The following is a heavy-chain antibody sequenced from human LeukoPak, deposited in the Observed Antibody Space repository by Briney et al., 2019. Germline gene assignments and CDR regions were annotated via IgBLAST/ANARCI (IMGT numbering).Heavy chain of an antibody. CDR3: ASGPWYYYDSSGYFDY. D-gene: IGHD3-22*01. CDR2: IYYSGST. J-gene: IGHJ4*02. Sequence: PSETLSLTCTVSGGSVSSGSYYWSWIRQPPGKGLEWTGYIYYSGSTNYNPSLKSRVTISVDTSKNQFSLKLSSVTAADTAVYYCASGPWYYYDSSGYFDYWGQGTLVTVSS. V-gene: IGHV4-61*01. CDR1: GGSVSSGSYY.